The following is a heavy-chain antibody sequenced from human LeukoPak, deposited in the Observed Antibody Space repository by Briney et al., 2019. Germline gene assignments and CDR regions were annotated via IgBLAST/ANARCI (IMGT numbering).Heavy chain of an antibody. D-gene: IGHD1-26*01. J-gene: IGHJ4*02. V-gene: IGHV4-61*08. CDR2: IYYSGST. CDR3: ATRRGSVSSGYFDY. CDR1: GCSISSGGYS. Sequence: SETLSLTCAVSGCSISSGGYSWSWIRQPPGKGLEWIGYIYYSGSTNYNPSLKSRVTISVDTSKNQFSQKQNSGTAADTAVYYCATRRGSVSSGYFDYWGQGTLVTVSS.